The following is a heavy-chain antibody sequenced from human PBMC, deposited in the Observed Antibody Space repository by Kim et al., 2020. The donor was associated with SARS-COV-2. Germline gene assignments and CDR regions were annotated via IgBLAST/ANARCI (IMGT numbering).Heavy chain of an antibody. D-gene: IGHD5-18*01. J-gene: IGHJ6*02. Sequence: KGRFTISRDHAKNSLYLQMNSLRAEDTAVYYCARDPRQLGSPYCYYCIDVWGRGTTVTVSS. V-gene: IGHV3-11*06. CDR3: ARDPRQLGSPYCYYCIDV.